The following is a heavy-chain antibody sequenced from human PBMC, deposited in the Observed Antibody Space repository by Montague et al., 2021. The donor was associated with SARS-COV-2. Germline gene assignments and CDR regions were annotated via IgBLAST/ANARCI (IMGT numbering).Heavy chain of an antibody. CDR3: ARHGGNDAFDI. CDR1: GGSIGAYY. Sequence: SETLSLTCTASGGSIGAYYWRWIRPPPGKGLAWIGYIDNSGSTNXNPSLESRVTMSVDTSKNQFSLKLNSVTAADTAVYYCARHGGNDAFDIWGRGTMVTVSS. D-gene: IGHD4-23*01. J-gene: IGHJ3*02. CDR2: IDNSGST. V-gene: IGHV4-59*01.